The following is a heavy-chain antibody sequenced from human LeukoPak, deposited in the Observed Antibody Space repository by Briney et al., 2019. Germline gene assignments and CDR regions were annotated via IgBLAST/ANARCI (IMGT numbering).Heavy chain of an antibody. V-gene: IGHV3-23*01. CDR1: GFTFSSYA. CDR3: AKDTFYSNYFQPFDY. CDR2: ISGSCGST. J-gene: IGHJ4*02. D-gene: IGHD4-11*01. Sequence: QPGGSLGLSCAASGFTFSSYAMSWVRQAPGKGLEWVSAISGSCGSTYYADAVKGRFTISRDNSKNTLYLQMNSLRAEDTAVYSCAKDTFYSNYFQPFDYWGQGTLVTVSS.